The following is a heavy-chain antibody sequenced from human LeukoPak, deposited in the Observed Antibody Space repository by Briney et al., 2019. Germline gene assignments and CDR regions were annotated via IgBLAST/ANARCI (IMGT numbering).Heavy chain of an antibody. D-gene: IGHD6-13*01. CDR2: ISYDGSNK. Sequence: GGSLRLSCAASGFTFSNYGMHWVRQAPGKGLEWVAVISYDGSNKYYADSVKGRFTISRDNSKNTLYLQMNSLRAEDTAVYYCARGSSSWYGDAFDIWGQGTMVTVSS. J-gene: IGHJ3*02. CDR1: GFTFSNYG. CDR3: ARGSSSWYGDAFDI. V-gene: IGHV3-30*03.